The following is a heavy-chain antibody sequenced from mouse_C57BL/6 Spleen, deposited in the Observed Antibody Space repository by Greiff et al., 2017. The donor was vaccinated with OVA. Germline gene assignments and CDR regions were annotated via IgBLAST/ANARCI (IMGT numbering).Heavy chain of an antibody. CDR3: ARGKDGNAMDY. V-gene: IGHV1-61*01. CDR2: IYPSDSET. CDR1: GYTFTSYW. D-gene: IGHD2-3*01. Sequence: VQLQQSGAELVRPGSSVKLSCKASGYTFTSYWMDWVKQRPGQGLEWIGNIYPSDSETHYNQKFKDKATLTVDKSSSTAYMQLSSLTSEDSAVYYCARGKDGNAMDYWGKGTSVTVSS. J-gene: IGHJ4*01.